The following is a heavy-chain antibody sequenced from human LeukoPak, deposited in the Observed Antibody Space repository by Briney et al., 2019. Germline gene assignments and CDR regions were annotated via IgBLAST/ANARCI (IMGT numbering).Heavy chain of an antibody. CDR3: ARVNYYYYYMDV. V-gene: IGHV1-69*05. CDR2: IIPIFGTA. Sequence: SVKVSCKASGGTFSSYAISWVRQAPGQGLEWMGGIIPIFGTANYAQKFQGRVTITTDESTSTAYMELSSLRSEGTAVYYSARVNYYYYYMDVWGKGTTVTVSS. J-gene: IGHJ6*03. CDR1: GGTFSSYA.